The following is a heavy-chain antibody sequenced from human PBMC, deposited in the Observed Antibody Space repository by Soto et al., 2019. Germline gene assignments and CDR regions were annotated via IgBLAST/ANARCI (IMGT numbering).Heavy chain of an antibody. CDR3: ARLSYYGYYFDY. CDR1: GGSISSYY. Sequence: PSETLSLTCTVSGGSISSYYWSWIRQPPGKGLEWIGYIYYSGSTNYNPSLKSRVTISVDTSKNQFSLKLSSVTAADTAVYYCARLSYYGYYFDYWGQGTLVTVSS. J-gene: IGHJ4*02. CDR2: IYYSGST. V-gene: IGHV4-59*08. D-gene: IGHD3-3*01.